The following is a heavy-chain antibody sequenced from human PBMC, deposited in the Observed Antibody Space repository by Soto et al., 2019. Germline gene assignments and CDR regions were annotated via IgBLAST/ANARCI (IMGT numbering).Heavy chain of an antibody. V-gene: IGHV1-69*13. CDR3: GRENRVFYDILTGYYMASVMDV. J-gene: IGHJ6*04. CDR2: IIPIFGTA. CDR1: GGTFSSYA. D-gene: IGHD3-9*01. Sequence: ASVKVSCKASGGTFSSYAISWVRQAPGQGLEWMGGIIPIFGTANYAQKFQGRVTITADESTSTAYMELSSLRSEDTAVYYCGRENRVFYDILTGYYMASVMDVGGKGTTVPVSS.